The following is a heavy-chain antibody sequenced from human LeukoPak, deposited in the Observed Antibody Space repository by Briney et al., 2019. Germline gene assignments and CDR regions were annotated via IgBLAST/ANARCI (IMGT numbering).Heavy chain of an antibody. CDR1: GYTLTELS. Sequence: ASVKVSCKVSGYTLTELSMHWVRQAPGKGLEWMGGFDPEDGETIYAQKFQGRVTMTEDTSTDTAYMELSSLRSEDTAVYYCAKDPRPVAGTGFAFDIWGQGTMVTVSS. CDR2: FDPEDGET. V-gene: IGHV1-24*01. CDR3: AKDPRPVAGTGFAFDI. D-gene: IGHD6-19*01. J-gene: IGHJ3*02.